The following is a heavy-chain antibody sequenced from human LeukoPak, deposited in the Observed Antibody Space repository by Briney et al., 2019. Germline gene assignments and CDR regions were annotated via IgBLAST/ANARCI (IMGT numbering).Heavy chain of an antibody. CDR3: ARGRRLTMIVVVTSSHFDY. Sequence: PSETLSLTCTVSGGSISSYYWSWIRQPAGKGLEWIGRIYTSGSTNYNPSLKSRVTISVDTSKNQFSLKLSSVTAADTAVYYCARGRRLTMIVVVTSSHFDYWGQGTLVTVSS. V-gene: IGHV4-4*07. J-gene: IGHJ4*02. CDR2: IYTSGST. CDR1: GGSISSYY. D-gene: IGHD3-22*01.